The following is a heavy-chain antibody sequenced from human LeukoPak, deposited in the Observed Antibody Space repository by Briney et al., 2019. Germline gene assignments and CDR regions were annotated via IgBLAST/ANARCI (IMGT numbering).Heavy chain of an antibody. CDR2: ISAYNGNT. V-gene: IGHV1-18*01. D-gene: IGHD2-2*01. J-gene: IGHJ6*03. CDR3: AREVVPAAIHFYYYYYMDV. Sequence: ASVEVSCKASGYTFTSYGISWVRQAPGQGLEWMGWISAYNGNTNYAQKLQGRVTMTTDTSTSTAYMELRSLRSDDTAVYYCAREVVPAAIHFYYYYYMDVWGKGTTVTVSS. CDR1: GYTFTSYG.